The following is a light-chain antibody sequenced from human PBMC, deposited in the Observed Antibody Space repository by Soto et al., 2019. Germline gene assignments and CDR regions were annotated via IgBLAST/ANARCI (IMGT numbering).Light chain of an antibody. CDR3: QQYYSSPQT. J-gene: IGKJ1*01. CDR2: GAS. V-gene: IGKV3D-15*01. Sequence: EIVMTQSPATLTVSPGERATLSCRASQSVSGNLAWYQQKPGQAPRLLIDGASTRATGIPARFSGRGSGTEFTLTISSLQSEDFAVYYCQQYYSSPQTFGQGTKVDIK. CDR1: QSVSGN.